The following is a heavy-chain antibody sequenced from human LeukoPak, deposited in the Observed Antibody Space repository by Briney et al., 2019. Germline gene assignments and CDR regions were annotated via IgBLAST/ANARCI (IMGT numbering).Heavy chain of an antibody. CDR2: ISGSGGST. CDR1: GFTFSSYA. V-gene: IGHV3-23*01. CDR3: AKASAMIVVVSKHFDY. D-gene: IGHD3-22*01. J-gene: IGHJ4*02. Sequence: GGSLRLSCAASGFTFSSYAMSWVRQAPGKGLEWVSAISGSGGSTYYADSVKGRFTISRDNSKNTLYLQVNSLRAEDTAVYYCAKASAMIVVVSKHFDYWGQGTLVTVSS.